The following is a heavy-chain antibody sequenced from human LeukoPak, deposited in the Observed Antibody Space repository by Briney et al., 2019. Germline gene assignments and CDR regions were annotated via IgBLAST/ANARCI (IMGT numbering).Heavy chain of an antibody. CDR3: AKLSYSSGWYSLLPARPYYFDY. Sequence: PGGSPRLSCAASGFTFSSYAMSWVRQAPGKGLEWVSAISGSGGSTYYADSVKGRFTISRDNSKNTLYLQMNSLRAEDTAVYYCAKLSYSSGWYSLLPARPYYFDYWGQGTLVTVSS. V-gene: IGHV3-23*01. CDR2: ISGSGGST. CDR1: GFTFSSYA. J-gene: IGHJ4*02. D-gene: IGHD6-19*01.